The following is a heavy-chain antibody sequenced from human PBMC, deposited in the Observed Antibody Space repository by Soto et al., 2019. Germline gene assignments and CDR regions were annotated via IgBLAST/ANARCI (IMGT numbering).Heavy chain of an antibody. CDR3: ARAGPYSGYDWAPYYYYGMDV. J-gene: IGHJ6*02. Sequence: PGGALRLSCAASGFTCSSYAMHWVRQAPGKGLEWVAVISYDGSNKYYADSVKGRFTISRDNSKNTLYLQMNSLRAEDTAVYYCARAGPYSGYDWAPYYYYGMDVWGQGTTVTVSS. V-gene: IGHV3-30-3*01. CDR1: GFTCSSYA. CDR2: ISYDGSNK. D-gene: IGHD5-12*01.